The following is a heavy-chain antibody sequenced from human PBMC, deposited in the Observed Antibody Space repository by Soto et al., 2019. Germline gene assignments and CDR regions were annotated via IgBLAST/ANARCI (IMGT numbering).Heavy chain of an antibody. D-gene: IGHD2-8*01. J-gene: IGHJ6*02. CDR3: SRREGYCTNGVCYIGRHYYYYGMDV. Sequence: GGSLRLSCAASGFTFSSYWMHWVRQAPGKGLVWVSRINSDGSSTSYADSVKGRFTISRDNAKNTLYLQMNSLRAEDNAVYYCSRREGYCTNGVCYIGRHYYYYGMDVWGQGTTVTVSS. CDR2: INSDGSST. CDR1: GFTFSSYW. V-gene: IGHV3-74*01.